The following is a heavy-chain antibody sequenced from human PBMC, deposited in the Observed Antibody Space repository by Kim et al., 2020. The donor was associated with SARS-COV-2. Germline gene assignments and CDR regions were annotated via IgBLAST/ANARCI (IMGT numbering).Heavy chain of an antibody. Sequence: GGSLRLSCAASGFTFSASAMHWVRQASGKGLEWVGRIRSKPNNYATSYAASVTGRFPISRDDSTNTVYLQMDSLKTDDTAVYFCSRHSGKHGDRGFDNWG. D-gene: IGHD4-17*01. V-gene: IGHV3-73*01. CDR2: IRSKPNNYAT. CDR3: SRHSGKHGDRGFDN. CDR1: GFTFSASA. J-gene: IGHJ4*01.